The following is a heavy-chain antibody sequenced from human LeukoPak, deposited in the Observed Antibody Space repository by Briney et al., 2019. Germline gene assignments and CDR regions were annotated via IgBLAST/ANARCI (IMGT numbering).Heavy chain of an antibody. D-gene: IGHD2-2*01. CDR3: ARRCSSTSCYRSWLGERRYYFDY. V-gene: IGHV4-34*01. J-gene: IGHJ4*02. CDR1: GGSFSGYY. Sequence: SETLSLTCAVYGGSFSGYYWSWIRQPPGKGLEWIGEFNHSGSTNYNPSLKSRVTISVDTSKNQFSLKLSSVTAADTAVYYCARRCSSTSCYRSWLGERRYYFDYWGQGTLVTVSS. CDR2: FNHSGST.